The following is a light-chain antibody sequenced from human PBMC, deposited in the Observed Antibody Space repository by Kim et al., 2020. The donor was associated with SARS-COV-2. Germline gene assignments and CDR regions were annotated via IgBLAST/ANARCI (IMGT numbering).Light chain of an antibody. V-gene: IGLV3-1*01. CDR1: KLGDKY. CDR3: QAWDSSTVV. J-gene: IGLJ2*01. CDR2: QDS. Sequence: VSPGQPASITCSGDKLGDKYACWYQQKPGQSPVLVIYQDSKRPSGIPERFSGSNSGNTATLTISGTRAMDEADYYCQAWDSSTVVFGGGTQLTVL.